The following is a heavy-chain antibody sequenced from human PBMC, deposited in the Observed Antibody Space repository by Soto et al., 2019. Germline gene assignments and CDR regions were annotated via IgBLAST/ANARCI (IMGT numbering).Heavy chain of an antibody. D-gene: IGHD3-10*01. V-gene: IGHV5-51*01. CDR3: AGGGVRGVITRTRDYYGMDA. CDR2: IYPGDSDT. CDR1: GYSFTSYW. Sequence: GESLKISCKGPGYSFTSYWIGWVRQMPGKGLEWMGIIYPGDSDTRYSPSFQGQVTISADKSISTAYLQWSSLKASDTAMYYCAGGGVRGVITRTRDYYGMDAWGQGTTVTVSS. J-gene: IGHJ6*02.